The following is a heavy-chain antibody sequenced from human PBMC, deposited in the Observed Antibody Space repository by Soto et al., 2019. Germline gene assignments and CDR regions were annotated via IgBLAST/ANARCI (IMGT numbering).Heavy chain of an antibody. CDR2: IKQDGSEK. Sequence: EVQLVESGGGLVQPGGSLRLSCAASGFTFSSYWMSWVRQAPGKGLEWVANIKQDGSEKYYVDSVKGRFTISRDNAKNSLYLQMNSLRAEDTAVYYCARDLRLRCLEWPKRNYWGQGTLVTVSS. V-gene: IGHV3-7*03. D-gene: IGHD3-3*01. CDR1: GFTFSSYW. J-gene: IGHJ4*02. CDR3: ARDLRLRCLEWPKRNY.